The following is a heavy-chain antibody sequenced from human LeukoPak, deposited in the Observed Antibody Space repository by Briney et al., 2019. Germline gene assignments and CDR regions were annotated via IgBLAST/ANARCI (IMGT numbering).Heavy chain of an antibody. CDR2: ISSDANGNNK. CDR1: SITLKNFG. D-gene: IGHD2-15*01. Sequence: PGRSLRLSCAASSITLKNFGVHWVRQAPGKGLQWVAVISSDANGNNKYYADFVKGRFTISRDNSNNTVFLEMTSLRAEDTAVYYCADLLGDCSGGSCQYLLFDYWGQGTLVTASS. V-gene: IGHV3-30-3*01. J-gene: IGHJ4*02. CDR3: ADLLGDCSGGSCQYLLFDY.